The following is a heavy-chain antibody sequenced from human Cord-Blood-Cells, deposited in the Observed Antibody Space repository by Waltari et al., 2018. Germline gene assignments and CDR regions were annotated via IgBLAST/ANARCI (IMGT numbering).Heavy chain of an antibody. CDR3: ARDPGPGIAAAGTDYYYYYGMDV. Sequence: QVQLVQSGAEVKKPGSSVKVSCKASGGTFSSYTISGVRQAPDQGLDGMGRIIPILGRANYAKKFQGRVTITADKSTSTAYMELSSLRSEDTAVYYCARDPGPGIAAAGTDYYYYYGMDVWGQGTTVTVSS. CDR1: GGTFSSYT. D-gene: IGHD6-13*01. V-gene: IGHV1-69*08. CDR2: IIPILGRA. J-gene: IGHJ6*02.